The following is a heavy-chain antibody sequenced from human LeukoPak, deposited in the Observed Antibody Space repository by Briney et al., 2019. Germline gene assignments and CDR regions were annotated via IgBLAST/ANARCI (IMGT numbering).Heavy chain of an antibody. Sequence: ASVKVSCKASGYTFTSYGISWVRQAPGQGLEWMGWISAYNGNTNYAQKLQGRVTMTTDTSTSTAYMELRSLRSDDTAVYYCARETPYYDILTCYYNPPFDYWGQGTLVTVSS. CDR1: GYTFTSYG. J-gene: IGHJ4*02. D-gene: IGHD3-9*01. V-gene: IGHV1-18*01. CDR2: ISAYNGNT. CDR3: ARETPYYDILTCYYNPPFDY.